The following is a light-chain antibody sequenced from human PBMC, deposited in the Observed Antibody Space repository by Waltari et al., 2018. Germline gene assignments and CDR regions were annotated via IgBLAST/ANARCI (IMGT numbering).Light chain of an antibody. V-gene: IGLV4-69*01. Sequence: QLVLTQSPSASASLGASVKLTCTLSSGHSSNIIAWHQQQPEKGPWYLMKVNSEGSHSKGDGIPDRFSGSSSGAERYLTISSLQSEDEADYYCQTGGHGTWVFGGGTKLTVL. J-gene: IGLJ3*02. CDR1: SGHSSNI. CDR3: QTGGHGTWV. CDR2: VNSEGSH.